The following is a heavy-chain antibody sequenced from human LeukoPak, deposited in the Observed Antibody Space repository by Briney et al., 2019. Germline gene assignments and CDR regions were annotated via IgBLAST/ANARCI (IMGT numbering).Heavy chain of an antibody. CDR3: ARDHRGVISGPKYFDY. CDR2: IYHSGST. CDR1: GFTFSSYEM. Sequence: GSLRLSCAASGFTFSSYEMNWVRQPPGKGLEWIGEIYHSGSTNYNPSLKSRVTISVDKSKNQFSLKLSSVTAADTAVYYCARDHRGVISGPKYFDYWGQGTLVTVSS. D-gene: IGHD3-10*01. J-gene: IGHJ4*02. V-gene: IGHV4-4*02.